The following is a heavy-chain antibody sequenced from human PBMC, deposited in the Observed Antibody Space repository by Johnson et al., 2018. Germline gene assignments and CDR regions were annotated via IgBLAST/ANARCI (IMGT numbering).Heavy chain of an antibody. CDR1: GFTFSDHY. J-gene: IGHJ6*02. Sequence: VQLVESGGGLVQPGRSLRLSCAASGFTFSDHYMDWVRQAPGKGLEWVGRVRDKSNSYTTEYAASVKGRFTISRDDSPNSLYLQMNSLRAEDTALYYCARDRSDDVSGTYFNGMDVWGQGTTVTVSS. D-gene: IGHD3-10*01. V-gene: IGHV3-72*01. CDR2: VRDKSNSYTT. CDR3: ARDRSDDVSGTYFNGMDV.